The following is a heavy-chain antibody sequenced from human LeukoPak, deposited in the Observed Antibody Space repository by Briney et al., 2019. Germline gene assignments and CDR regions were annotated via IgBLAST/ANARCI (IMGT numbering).Heavy chain of an antibody. J-gene: IGHJ6*03. V-gene: IGHV4-34*01. Sequence: SETLSLTCAVYGGSFSGYYWSWIRQPPGKGLERIGEINHSGSTNYNPSLKSRVTISVDTSKNQFSLKLSSVTAADTAVYYCARGSNRVAVAGTAFYMDVWGKGTTVTVSS. D-gene: IGHD6-19*01. CDR2: INHSGST. CDR1: GGSFSGYY. CDR3: ARGSNRVAVAGTAFYMDV.